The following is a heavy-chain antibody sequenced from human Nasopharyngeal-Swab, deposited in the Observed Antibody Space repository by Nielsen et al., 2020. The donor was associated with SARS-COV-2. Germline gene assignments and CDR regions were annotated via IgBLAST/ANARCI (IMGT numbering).Heavy chain of an antibody. D-gene: IGHD1-26*01. J-gene: IGHJ4*02. V-gene: IGHV3-30*04. Sequence: GRSLRLSCAASGFTFSSYAMHWVRQAPGKGLEWVAVISYDGSNKYYADSVKGRFTISRDNSKNTLYLQMNSLRAEDTAVYYCARAGSGSYFSYFDYWGQGTLVTVSS. CDR1: GFTFSSYA. CDR3: ARAGSGSYFSYFDY. CDR2: ISYDGSNK.